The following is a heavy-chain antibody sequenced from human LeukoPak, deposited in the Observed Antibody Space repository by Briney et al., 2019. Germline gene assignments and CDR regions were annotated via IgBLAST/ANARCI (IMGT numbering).Heavy chain of an antibody. CDR3: ARDSPASPLGA. J-gene: IGHJ5*02. V-gene: IGHV3-48*01. Sequence: PGGSLRLSCAASGFTFSSYSMKWVRQAPGKGLEWVSYISSSSSTIYYADSVKGRFTISRDNAKNSLYLQMNSLRAEDTAVYYCARDSPASPLGAWGQGTLVTVSS. CDR1: GFTFSSYS. CDR2: ISSSSSTI. D-gene: IGHD3-16*01.